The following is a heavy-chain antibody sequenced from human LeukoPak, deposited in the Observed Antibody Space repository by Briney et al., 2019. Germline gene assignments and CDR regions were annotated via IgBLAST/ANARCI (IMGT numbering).Heavy chain of an antibody. J-gene: IGHJ3*02. V-gene: IGHV3-48*03. CDR3: ARVLTPTMKVVPTPFDI. CDR1: GFSFRTYG. CDR2: IKSDGSTV. D-gene: IGHD3-22*01. Sequence: PGGSLRLSCAASGFSFRTYGMNWVRQAPGKRLEWVSYIKSDGSTVYYADSVKGRFTISRDNAKNSVYLQMNSLRAEDTALYYCARVLTPTMKVVPTPFDIWGQGTMVTVSS.